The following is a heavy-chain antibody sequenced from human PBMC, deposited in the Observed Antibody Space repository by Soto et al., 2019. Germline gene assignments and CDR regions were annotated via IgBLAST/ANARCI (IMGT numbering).Heavy chain of an antibody. CDR2: IHYSGST. CDR3: ARSSKWIQLWLPPEEA. D-gene: IGHD5-18*01. V-gene: IGHV4-31*03. Sequence: QVQLQESGPGLVKPSQTLSLTCTVSGGSISSGGYYWSWIRQHPGKGLEWIGYIHYSGSTYYNPSLKSRVTISVDTSKNQFSLKLSSVTAADTAVYYCARSSKWIQLWLPPEEAWGQGTTVTVSS. J-gene: IGHJ6*02. CDR1: GGSISSGGYY.